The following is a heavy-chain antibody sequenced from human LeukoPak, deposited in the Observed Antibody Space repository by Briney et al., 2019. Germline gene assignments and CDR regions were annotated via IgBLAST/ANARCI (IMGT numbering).Heavy chain of an antibody. J-gene: IGHJ4*02. CDR3: ARSPYSSGWYGRLDC. V-gene: IGHV1-3*03. CDR2: INAGHGNT. CDR1: GYTFTHYA. Sequence: ASVKVSCKASGYTFTHYAIHWVRQAPGQSLEWMGWINAGHGNTKYSREFQDRVTITSDTSASTAYMELSSLTSEDMAVYYCARSPYSSGWYGRLDCWGQGTLVTVSS. D-gene: IGHD6-19*01.